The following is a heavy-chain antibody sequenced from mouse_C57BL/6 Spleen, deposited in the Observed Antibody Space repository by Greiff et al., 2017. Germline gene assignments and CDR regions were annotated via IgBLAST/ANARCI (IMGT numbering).Heavy chain of an antibody. D-gene: IGHD1-1*01. J-gene: IGHJ2*01. CDR1: GFNFKDDY. CDR2: IDPENGDT. V-gene: IGHV14-4*01. Sequence: VQLQQSGAELVRPGASVKLSCTASGFNFKDDYMHWVKQRPEQGLEWIGWIDPENGDTEYASKFQGKATITADTSSNTAYLQLSSLTSEDTAVYDGTPGSRWGYWGQGTTLTVSS. CDR3: TPGSRWGY.